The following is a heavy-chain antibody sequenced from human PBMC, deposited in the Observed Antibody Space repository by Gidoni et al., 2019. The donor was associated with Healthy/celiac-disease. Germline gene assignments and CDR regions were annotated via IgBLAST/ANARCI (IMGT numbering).Heavy chain of an antibody. CDR3: ARRAPFDTVAGSMGPGDYYYYYGMDV. V-gene: IGHV1-69*01. J-gene: IGHJ6*02. Sequence: QVQLVQSGAEVKKPGSSVKVSCKASGGTFSSYAISWVRQAPGQGLEWMGGIIPIFGTANYAKKFQGRVTITADESTSTAYMELSSLRSEDTAVYYCARRAPFDTVAGSMGPGDYYYYYGMDVWGQGTTVTVSS. CDR1: GGTFSSYA. D-gene: IGHD6-19*01. CDR2: IIPIFGTA.